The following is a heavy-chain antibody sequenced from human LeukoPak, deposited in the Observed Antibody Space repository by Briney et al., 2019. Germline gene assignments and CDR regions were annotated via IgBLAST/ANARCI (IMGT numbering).Heavy chain of an antibody. Sequence: GGSLRLSCAASVFTFSNYWMRGVRQAPGKGLEWLANINQGGSEIYYVDSVKGRFTISRDNGKTSLSIPINRLRADDTAVYYCARDQGSMLVVRTTTSFFDLWGRGTLVTVSS. CDR3: ARDQGSMLVVRTTTSFFDL. V-gene: IGHV3-7*03. J-gene: IGHJ2*01. CDR2: INQGGSEI. CDR1: VFTFSNYW. D-gene: IGHD2-2*01.